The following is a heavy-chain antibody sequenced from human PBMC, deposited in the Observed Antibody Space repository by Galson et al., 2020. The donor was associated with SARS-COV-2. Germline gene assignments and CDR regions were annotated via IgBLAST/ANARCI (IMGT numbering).Heavy chain of an antibody. V-gene: IGHV1-69*13. Sequence: SVKVSCKASGGTFSSYAISWVRQAPGQGLEWMGGIIPIFGTANYAQKFQGRVTITADESTSTAYMELSSLRSEDTAVYYCARSQDIVVVVAATWQRTPYWFDPWGQGTLVTVSS. CDR1: GGTFSSYA. CDR2: IIPIFGTA. J-gene: IGHJ5*02. D-gene: IGHD2-15*01. CDR3: ARSQDIVVVVAATWQRTPYWFDP.